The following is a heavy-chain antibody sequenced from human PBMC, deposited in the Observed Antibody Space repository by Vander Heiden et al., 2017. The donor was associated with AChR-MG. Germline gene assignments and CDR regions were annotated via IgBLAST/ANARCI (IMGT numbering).Heavy chain of an antibody. CDR1: GGTFSSYA. CDR2: IIPIFGTA. Sequence: QVQLVQSGAEVKKPGPSAKVPCKASGGTFSSYATSWVRQAPGQGLEWMGGIIPIFGTANYAQKFQGRVTITADESTSTAYMELSSLRSEDTAVYYCARSPSREVVTATRFDYWGQGTLVTVSS. D-gene: IGHD2-21*02. CDR3: ARSPSREVVTATRFDY. V-gene: IGHV1-69*01. J-gene: IGHJ4*02.